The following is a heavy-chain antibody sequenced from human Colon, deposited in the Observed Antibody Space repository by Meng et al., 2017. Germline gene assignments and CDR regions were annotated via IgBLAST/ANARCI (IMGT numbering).Heavy chain of an antibody. CDR1: GFTFSSYW. Sequence: GESLKISCAASGFTFSSYWMHWVRQAPGKGLVWVSRINSDGSSTSYADSVKGRFTISRDNAKNTLYLQMNSLRAEDTAVYYCARVKQWPAEEYYFDYWGQGTLVTVSS. D-gene: IGHD6-19*01. CDR3: ARVKQWPAEEYYFDY. J-gene: IGHJ4*02. V-gene: IGHV3-74*01. CDR2: INSDGSST.